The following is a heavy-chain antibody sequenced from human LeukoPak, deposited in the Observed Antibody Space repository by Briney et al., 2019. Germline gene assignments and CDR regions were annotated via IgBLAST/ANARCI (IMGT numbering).Heavy chain of an antibody. CDR3: AREGTIVRSVTFFDN. Sequence: WGSLRLSCAASGFSFSAYPMSWVRQAPGKGLEWVSLISATGDTTYYADSVRGRFTISRDNSRSTLYLEMNRLTAADTAVFYCAREGTIVRSVTFFDNWGQGTLVTVAS. CDR2: ISATGDTT. J-gene: IGHJ4*02. V-gene: IGHV3-23*01. CDR1: GFSFSAYP. D-gene: IGHD3-10*01.